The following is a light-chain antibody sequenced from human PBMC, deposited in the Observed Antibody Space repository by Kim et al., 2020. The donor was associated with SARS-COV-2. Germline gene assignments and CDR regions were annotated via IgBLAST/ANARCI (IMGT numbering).Light chain of an antibody. CDR3: QSYSRSNVI. Sequence: GRTVTVSSTGSSGSIGDNYVQWYQQRPGGAPTTLIYDDDQRPSGDPDRFSGSIDGSSNSASLTISELETEDEADYYCQSYSRSNVIFGGGTQLTVL. CDR1: SGSIGDNY. CDR2: DDD. V-gene: IGLV6-57*02. J-gene: IGLJ2*01.